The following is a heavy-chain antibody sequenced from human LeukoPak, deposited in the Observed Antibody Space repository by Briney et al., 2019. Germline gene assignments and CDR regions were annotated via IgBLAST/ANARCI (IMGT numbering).Heavy chain of an antibody. V-gene: IGHV3-48*04. CDR1: GFTFSSYS. D-gene: IGHD3-22*01. CDR2: ISSSTSTI. J-gene: IGHJ4*02. CDR3: ASRVYDSSGKGGFDY. Sequence: PGGSLRLSCAASGFTFSSYSMNWVRQAPGKGLEWVSYISSSTSTIYYADSVRGRFTISRDNAKNSLYLQMNSLRAEDTAVYYCASRVYDSSGKGGFDYWGQGTLVTVSS.